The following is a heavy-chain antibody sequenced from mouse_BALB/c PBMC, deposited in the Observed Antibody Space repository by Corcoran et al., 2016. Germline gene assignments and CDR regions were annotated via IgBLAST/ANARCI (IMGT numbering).Heavy chain of an antibody. CDR3: ASTVYDGRGYAMDY. J-gene: IGHJ4*01. D-gene: IGHD2-14*01. CDR2: INTYTGEP. Sequence: QIQLVQSGPELKKPGETVKISCKASGYTFTNYGMHWVKQAPGKGLKWMGWINTYTGEPTYADDFKGRFAFSLETSASTAYLQINNLKNEDTATYFCASTVYDGRGYAMDYWGQGTSVTVSS. CDR1: GYTFTNYG. V-gene: IGHV9-3-1*01.